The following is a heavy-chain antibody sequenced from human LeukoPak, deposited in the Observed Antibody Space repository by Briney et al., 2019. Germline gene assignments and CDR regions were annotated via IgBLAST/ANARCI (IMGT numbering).Heavy chain of an antibody. J-gene: IGHJ4*02. CDR3: ARGRYSGYDSFDY. Sequence: PSETLSLTCTVSGGSISSSSYYWGWIRQPPGRGPEWIANVYYIGTTYSNPSLESRVAISVDTSKNQFSLKLSSVTAADTAVYYCARGRYSGYDSFDYWGQGTLVTVSS. D-gene: IGHD5-12*01. CDR1: GGSISSSSYY. CDR2: VYYIGTT. V-gene: IGHV4-39*07.